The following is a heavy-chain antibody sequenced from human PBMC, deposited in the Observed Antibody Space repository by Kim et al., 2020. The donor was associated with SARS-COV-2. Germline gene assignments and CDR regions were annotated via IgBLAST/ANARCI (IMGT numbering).Heavy chain of an antibody. CDR1: GGSISSSSYY. Sequence: SETLSLTCTVSGGSISSSSYYWGWIRQPPGKGLEWIGSIYYSGSTYDNPSLKSRVTISVDTSKNQFSLKLSSVTAADTAVYYCARGDDSSGYYYYYYGM. CDR3: ARGDDSSGYYYYYYGM. V-gene: IGHV4-39*01. D-gene: IGHD3-22*01. J-gene: IGHJ6*01. CDR2: IYYSGST.